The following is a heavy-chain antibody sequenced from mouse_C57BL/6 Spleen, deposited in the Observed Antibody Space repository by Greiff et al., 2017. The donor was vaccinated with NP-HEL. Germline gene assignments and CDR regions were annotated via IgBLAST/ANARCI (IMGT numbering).Heavy chain of an antibody. V-gene: IGHV5-17*01. CDR1: GFTFSDYG. D-gene: IGHD2-4*01. J-gene: IGHJ4*01. Sequence: EVMLVESGGGLVKPGGSLKLSCAASGFTFSDYGMHWVRQAPEKGLEWVAYISSGSSTIYYADTVKGRFTISRDNAKNTLFLQMTSLRSEDTAMYYCARAYYDYDEAYYYAMDYWGQGTSVTVSS. CDR2: ISSGSSTI. CDR3: ARAYYDYDEAYYYAMDY.